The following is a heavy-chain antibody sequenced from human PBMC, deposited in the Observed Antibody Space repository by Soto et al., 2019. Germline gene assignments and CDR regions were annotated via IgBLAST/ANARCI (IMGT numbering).Heavy chain of an antibody. D-gene: IGHD2-15*01. CDR2: IIPILGIA. CDR3: ARDLFHCSGGSCYSPP. CDR1: GGTFSSYT. Sequence: QVQLVQSGAEVKKPGSSVKVSCKASGGTFSSYTISWVRQAPGQGLEWMGRIIPILGIANYAQKFQGRVTITXXKXTXRAYMELSSLRSEDTAVYYCARDLFHCSGGSCYSPPWGQGTLVTVSS. J-gene: IGHJ5*02. V-gene: IGHV1-69*08.